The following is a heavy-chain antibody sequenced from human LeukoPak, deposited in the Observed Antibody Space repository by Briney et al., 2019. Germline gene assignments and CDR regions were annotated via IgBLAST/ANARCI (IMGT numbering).Heavy chain of an antibody. CDR2: IYWDDNK. D-gene: IGHD2-2*03. J-gene: IGHJ4*02. CDR1: GFSLSTPGVG. V-gene: IGHV2-5*02. CDR3: AHIMDSDFHYFDS. Sequence: SGPTLVKPTQTLTLTCTFSGFSLSTPGVGVARIRQPPGKALDWLALIYWDDNKHYSPSLTSRLTVTGDTSKNQVVLTMTNMDPVDTSTYYCAHIMDSDFHYFDSWGQGLLVTVSS.